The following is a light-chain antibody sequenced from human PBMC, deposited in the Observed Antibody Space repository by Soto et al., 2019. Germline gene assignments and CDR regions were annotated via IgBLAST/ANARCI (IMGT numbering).Light chain of an antibody. J-gene: IGKJ1*01. V-gene: IGKV1-6*01. CDR1: QGIRND. Sequence: AIQMTQSPSSLSASVGDRVTITCRASQGIRNDLGWYQQKAGKAPKLLIYGASSLQSGVPSRFSGSGSGTDFTLTISSLQPEDFATYSCLQDHNYPLTFGQGTKVEIK. CDR3: LQDHNYPLT. CDR2: GAS.